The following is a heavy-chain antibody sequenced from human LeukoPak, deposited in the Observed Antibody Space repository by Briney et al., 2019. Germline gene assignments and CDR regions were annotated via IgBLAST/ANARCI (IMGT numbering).Heavy chain of an antibody. D-gene: IGHD3-10*01. Sequence: SETLSLTCAVSGGSISSSNWWSWVRQPPGKGLEWIGEIYHSGSTNYNPSLKGRVTISVDKSKNQFSLKLSSVTAADTAVYYCARVAGGLWFGDYYYYGMDVWGQGTTVTVS. CDR3: ARVAGGLWFGDYYYYGMDV. V-gene: IGHV4-4*02. CDR2: IYHSGST. CDR1: GGSISSSNW. J-gene: IGHJ6*02.